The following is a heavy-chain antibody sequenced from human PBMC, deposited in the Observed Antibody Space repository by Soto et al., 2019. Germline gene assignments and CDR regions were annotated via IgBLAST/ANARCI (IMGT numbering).Heavy chain of an antibody. D-gene: IGHD6-13*01. CDR3: ARPTRIAAAGHDAFDI. J-gene: IGHJ3*02. Sequence: PGESLKISCKGSGYSFTSYWIGWVRQMPGKGLEWMGIIYPGDSDTRYSPSFQGQVTISADKSISTAYLQWSSLKASDTATYYCARPTRIAAAGHDAFDIWGQGTMVTVSS. V-gene: IGHV5-51*01. CDR1: GYSFTSYW. CDR2: IYPGDSDT.